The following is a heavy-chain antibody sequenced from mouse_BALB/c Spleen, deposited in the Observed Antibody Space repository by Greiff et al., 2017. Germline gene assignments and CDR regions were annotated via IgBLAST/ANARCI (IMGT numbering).Heavy chain of an antibody. CDR3: AGEDFAY. CDR2: IWAGGST. J-gene: IGHJ3*01. Sequence: QVHVKQSGPGLVAPSQSLSISCTASGFSLTSYVVHWVRQPPGKGLEWLGVIWAGGSTNYNSALMSRLSISTDNSKSHVFLKMNSLQTDDTAMYCCAGEDFAYWGQGTLVTVSA. V-gene: IGHV2-9*02. CDR1: GFSLTSYV.